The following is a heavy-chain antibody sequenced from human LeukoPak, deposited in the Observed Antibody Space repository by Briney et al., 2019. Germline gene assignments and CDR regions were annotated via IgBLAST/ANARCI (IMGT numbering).Heavy chain of an antibody. J-gene: IGHJ4*02. CDR1: GFTFDDYA. CDR3: ARSGGYFDWFYFDY. CDR2: ISWNSGSI. D-gene: IGHD3-9*01. V-gene: IGHV3-9*01. Sequence: GGSLRLSCAASGFTFDDYAMHWVRQAPGKGLEWVSGISWNSGSIGYADSVKGRFTISRDNAKNSLYLQMNSLRAEDTAVYYCARSGGYFDWFYFDYWGQGTLVTVSP.